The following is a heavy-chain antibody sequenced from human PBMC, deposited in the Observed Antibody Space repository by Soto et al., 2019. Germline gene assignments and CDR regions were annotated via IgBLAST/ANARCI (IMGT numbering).Heavy chain of an antibody. CDR2: IIPALGTA. CDR3: ARPDFGDYWYFDL. CDR1: GYTFTSDY. V-gene: IGHV1-69*11. Sequence: GASVKVSCTASGYTFTSDYMHWVRHAPGQGLEWMGRIIPALGTATYAQKFQGRVTITADESATTVYMELNSLRSEDTAVYYCARPDFGDYWYFDLWGRGTLVTVSS. J-gene: IGHJ2*01. D-gene: IGHD4-17*01.